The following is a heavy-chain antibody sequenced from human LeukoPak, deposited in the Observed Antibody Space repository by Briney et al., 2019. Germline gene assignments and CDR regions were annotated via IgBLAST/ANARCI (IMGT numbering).Heavy chain of an antibody. Sequence: NPSETLSLTCAVYGGSFSGYYWSWIRQPPGKGLEWIGEINHSGSTNYNPSLKSRVTISVDTSKNQFSLKLSSVTAADTAVYYCASVTISEGLIYDYWGQGTLVTVSS. V-gene: IGHV4-34*01. CDR2: INHSGST. J-gene: IGHJ4*02. CDR3: ASVTISEGLIYDY. D-gene: IGHD2-2*01. CDR1: GGSFSGYY.